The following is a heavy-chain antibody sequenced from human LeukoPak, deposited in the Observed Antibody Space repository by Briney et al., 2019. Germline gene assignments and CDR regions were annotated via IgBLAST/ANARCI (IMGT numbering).Heavy chain of an antibody. J-gene: IGHJ4*02. CDR3: ARASVPSYDILTGYYIGESHPFDY. Sequence: PGGSLRLSCAASGFTFSSYAMHWVGQAPGKGLEWVAVISYDGSNKYYADSVKGRFTISRDNSKNTLYLQMNSLRAEDTAVYYCARASVPSYDILTGYYIGESHPFDYWGQGTLVTVSS. CDR1: GFTFSSYA. D-gene: IGHD3-9*01. CDR2: ISYDGSNK. V-gene: IGHV3-30-3*01.